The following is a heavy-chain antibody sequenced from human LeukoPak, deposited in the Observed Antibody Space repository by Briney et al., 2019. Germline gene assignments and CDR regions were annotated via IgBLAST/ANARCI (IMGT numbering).Heavy chain of an antibody. V-gene: IGHV4-59*04. J-gene: IGHJ4*02. D-gene: IGHD6-19*01. CDR3: ARYGIAGAYYFDY. CDR1: GGSISSYY. CDR2: IYYSGST. Sequence: PSETLSLTCTVSGGSISSYYWSWIRQPPGKGLEWIGYIYYSGSTYYNPSLKSRVTMSVDTSKNQFSLKLSSVTAADTAVYYCARYGIAGAYYFDYWGQGTLVTVSS.